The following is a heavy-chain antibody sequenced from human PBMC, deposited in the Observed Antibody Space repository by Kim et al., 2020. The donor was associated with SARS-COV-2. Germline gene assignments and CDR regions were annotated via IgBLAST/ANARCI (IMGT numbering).Heavy chain of an antibody. Sequence: GGSLRLSCAASGFTFDDYAMHWVRQAPGKGLEWVSLISGDGGSTYYADSVKGRFTISRDNSKNSLYLQMNSLRTEDTALYYCAKPCSSTSCPTISPGIDAFDIWGQGTMVTVSS. V-gene: IGHV3-43*02. J-gene: IGHJ3*02. CDR3: AKPCSSTSCPTISPGIDAFDI. CDR2: ISGDGGST. CDR1: GFTFDDYA. D-gene: IGHD2-2*01.